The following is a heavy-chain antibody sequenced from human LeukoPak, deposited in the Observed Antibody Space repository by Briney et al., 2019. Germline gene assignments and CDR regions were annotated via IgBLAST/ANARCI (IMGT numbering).Heavy chain of an antibody. CDR3: AKEQGQQLVLNPFDY. CDR1: GFTFSSYA. Sequence: GSLRLSCAASGFTFSSYAMSWVRQAPGKGLEWVSAISGSGGSTYYADSVKGRFTISRDNSKNTLYLQMNSLRAEDTVVYYCAKEQGQQLVLNPFDYWGQGTLVTVSS. CDR2: ISGSGGST. D-gene: IGHD6-13*01. J-gene: IGHJ4*02. V-gene: IGHV3-23*01.